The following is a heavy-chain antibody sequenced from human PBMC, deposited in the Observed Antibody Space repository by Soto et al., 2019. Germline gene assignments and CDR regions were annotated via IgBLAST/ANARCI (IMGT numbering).Heavy chain of an antibody. CDR1: GGSISKFY. J-gene: IGHJ5*02. Sequence: QVHLQESGPGLVKPSETLSLSCSVSGGSISKFYWSWIRKTAGKGLEWMGRDYATGTTDYNPSLRSRVAMSVDISRKTFSLRLTSVTAADTGMYYCVRDGSKTLRDWFDPWGQGKLVTVSS. D-gene: IGHD4-17*01. CDR3: VRDGSKTLRDWFDP. V-gene: IGHV4-4*07. CDR2: DYATGTT.